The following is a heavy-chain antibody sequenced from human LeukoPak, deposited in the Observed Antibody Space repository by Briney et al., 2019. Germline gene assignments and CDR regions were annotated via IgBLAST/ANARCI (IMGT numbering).Heavy chain of an antibody. Sequence: GESLKISCKGSGYNFTNYWIEWVRQMPGKGLEWMGIIYPDDSDIRYSPSFQGQVTISADKSISTVYLHWSSLKASDTAMYYCARQGIAAAGLTRYGMDVWGQGTTVTVSS. D-gene: IGHD6-13*01. CDR2: IYPDDSDI. V-gene: IGHV5-51*01. CDR3: ARQGIAAAGLTRYGMDV. CDR1: GYNFTNYW. J-gene: IGHJ6*02.